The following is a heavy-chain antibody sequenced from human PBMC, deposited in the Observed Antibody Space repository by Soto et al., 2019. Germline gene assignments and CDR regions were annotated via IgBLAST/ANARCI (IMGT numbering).Heavy chain of an antibody. V-gene: IGHV4-59*01. Sequence: SETLSLTCTVSGGSISSYYWSWIRQPPGKGLEWIGYIYYSGSTNYNPSLKSRVTISVDTSKNQFSLKLSSVTAADTAVYYCARGVDYEVVDYWGQGTLVTVSS. CDR2: IYYSGST. J-gene: IGHJ4*02. CDR3: ARGVDYEVVDY. CDR1: GGSISSYY. D-gene: IGHD4-17*01.